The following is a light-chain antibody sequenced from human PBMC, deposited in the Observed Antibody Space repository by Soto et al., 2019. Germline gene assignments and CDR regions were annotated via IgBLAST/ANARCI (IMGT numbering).Light chain of an antibody. Sequence: IVLTQSPGNRSLSAGKRATLSCRASQSISSSYLAWYQQRHGQAPRLPIYGASSRATGIPDRFSGSVSGTEGTLTISRLETEDGSVYYCQQYGSSSWTFGQGTKVDIK. J-gene: IGKJ1*01. CDR1: QSISSSY. CDR3: QQYGSSSWT. CDR2: GAS. V-gene: IGKV3-20*01.